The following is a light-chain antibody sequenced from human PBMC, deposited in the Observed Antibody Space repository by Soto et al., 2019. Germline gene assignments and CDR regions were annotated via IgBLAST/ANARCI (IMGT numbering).Light chain of an antibody. CDR2: KAS. CDR1: QTISSW. Sequence: DIQTTPSLSTLSGSVGYIVTITCLASQTISSWLAWYQQKPGKAPKLLIYKASTLKSGVPSRFSGSGPGTDFTLTISRLEPEDFALYYCQKYGSSPWKFGQGNTVAIK. CDR3: QKYGSSPWK. J-gene: IGKJ1*01. V-gene: IGKV1-5*03.